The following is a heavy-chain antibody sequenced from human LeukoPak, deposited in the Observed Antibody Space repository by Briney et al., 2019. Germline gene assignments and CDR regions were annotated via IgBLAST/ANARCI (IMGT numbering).Heavy chain of an antibody. V-gene: IGHV3-30*02. J-gene: IGHJ4*02. CDR1: GFTFSSYG. CDR2: IRYDGSNK. CDR3: AKDLHGKRGFDD. Sequence: PRGSLRLSCAASGFTFSSYGMHWVRLAPGKGLEWVAFIRYDGSNKYYADSVKGRFTISRDNSKNTLYLQMNSLRAEDTAVYYCAKDLHGKRGFDDWGQGTLVTVSS.